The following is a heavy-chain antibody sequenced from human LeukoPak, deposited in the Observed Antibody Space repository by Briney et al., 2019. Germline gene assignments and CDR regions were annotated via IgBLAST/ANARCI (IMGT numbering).Heavy chain of an antibody. J-gene: IGHJ4*02. CDR3: ARRRNDASGYYPSRGRYFDY. Sequence: PSETLSLTRAFYGGSHSGYYWSWVRQPPAKGLEWVGEINHSGSTNYIPSLKSRVTISVDTSKNQFSLELTSVTAADTAVYYCARRRNDASGYYPSRGRYFDYWGQGTLVTVSS. V-gene: IGHV4-34*01. CDR2: INHSGST. D-gene: IGHD3-22*01. CDR1: GGSHSGYY.